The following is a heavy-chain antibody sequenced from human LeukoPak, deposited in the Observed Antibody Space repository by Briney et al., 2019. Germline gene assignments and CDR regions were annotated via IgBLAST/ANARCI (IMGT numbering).Heavy chain of an antibody. CDR1: GGSISSYY. CDR2: IYYSGST. J-gene: IGHJ4*02. CDR3: AVSRHGYRFDY. D-gene: IGHD5-24*01. V-gene: IGHV4-59*01. Sequence: KPSETLSLTCTVSGGSISSYYWSWIRQPPGKGLEWIGYIYYSGSTNYNPSLKSRVTISVDTSKNQFSLKLSSMTAADTAVYYCAVSRHGYRFDYWGQGTLVTVSS.